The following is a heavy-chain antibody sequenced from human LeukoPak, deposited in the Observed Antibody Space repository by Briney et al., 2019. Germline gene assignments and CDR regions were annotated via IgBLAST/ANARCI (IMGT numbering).Heavy chain of an antibody. Sequence: PSETLSLTCGVFGGSFSGYYWTWVRQAPGKGLEWIGEINESGTTNYNTSLNNRVTISVDTSKNQFSLKLTSLTAADTAVFYCARALMTLVRGVPSTTWFDPWGQGTLVTVSS. CDR3: ARALMTLVRGVPSTTWFDP. V-gene: IGHV4-34*01. CDR2: INESGTT. D-gene: IGHD3-10*01. J-gene: IGHJ5*02. CDR1: GGSFSGYY.